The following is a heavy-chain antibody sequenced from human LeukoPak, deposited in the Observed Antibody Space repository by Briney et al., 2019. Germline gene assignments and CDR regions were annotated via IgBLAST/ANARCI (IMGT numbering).Heavy chain of an antibody. CDR3: AKDTQGNDFWSGYVDY. CDR1: GFTFDDYA. D-gene: IGHD3-3*01. J-gene: IGHJ4*02. Sequence: GRSLRLSCAASGFTFDDYAMHWVRQAPGKGLEWVSGISWNSGSIGYADSVKGRFTISRDNAKNSLYLQMNSLRAEDTALYYCAKDTQGNDFWSGYVDYWGQGTLVTVSS. CDR2: ISWNSGSI. V-gene: IGHV3-9*01.